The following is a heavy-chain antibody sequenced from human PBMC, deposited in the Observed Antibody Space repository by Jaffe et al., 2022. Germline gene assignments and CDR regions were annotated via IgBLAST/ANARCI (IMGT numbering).Heavy chain of an antibody. D-gene: IGHD4-17*01. J-gene: IGHJ2*01. Sequence: EVQLVESGGGFIQPGGSLRLSCAASGFIFSSYSMNWVRQAPGKGLEWVSYISSSSSTIYYADSVKGRFTISRDNAKNSLYLQMNSLRAEDTAVYYCASDDYGDSGYFDLWGRGTLVTVSS. CDR3: ASDDYGDSGYFDL. CDR1: GFIFSSYS. CDR2: ISSSSSTI. V-gene: IGHV3-48*01.